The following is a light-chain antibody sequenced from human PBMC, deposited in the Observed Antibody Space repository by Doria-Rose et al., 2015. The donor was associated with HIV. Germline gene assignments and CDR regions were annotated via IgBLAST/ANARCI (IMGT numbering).Light chain of an antibody. Sequence: IVLTQSPGTLSLSPGERATLSCRASQSFSSTYLAWYQQKPGQAASLLIYDGSTTATGIPDRFSASGSGTDFTLTINRLEPEDFALYYCHQCGTSWTFGQGTKVEI. CDR1: QSFSSTY. V-gene: IGKV3-20*01. CDR2: DGS. CDR3: HQCGTSWT. J-gene: IGKJ1*01.